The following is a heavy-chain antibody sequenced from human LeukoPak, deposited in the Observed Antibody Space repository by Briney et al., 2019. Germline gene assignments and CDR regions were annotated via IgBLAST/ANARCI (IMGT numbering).Heavy chain of an antibody. V-gene: IGHV3-23*01. CDR2: ISGNSDRT. J-gene: IGHJ1*01. Sequence: GGSLRLSCAGSGFTFSNYAXXXVRQAPGKGLEWXSSISGNSDRTYYADSVKGRFTISRDNSKNTVTLQMNSLRAEDTAVYSCAKGHGDYVPAEYLQHWGQGTLVTVSS. CDR3: AKGHGDYVPAEYLQH. D-gene: IGHD4-17*01. CDR1: GFTFSNYA.